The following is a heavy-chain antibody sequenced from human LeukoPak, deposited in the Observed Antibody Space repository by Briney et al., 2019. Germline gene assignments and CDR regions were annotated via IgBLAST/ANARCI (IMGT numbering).Heavy chain of an antibody. CDR1: GYTFTGYY. CDR3: ATRSLTTVTTYYYYYYMDV. Sequence: ASVKVSCKASGYTFTGYYMHWVRQAPGQGLEWMGWINPNSGGTNYAQKFQGRVTMTRDTSISTAYMELSRLRSDDTAVYYCATRSLTTVTTYYYYYYMDVWGKGTTVTVSS. D-gene: IGHD4-17*01. J-gene: IGHJ6*03. V-gene: IGHV1-2*02. CDR2: INPNSGGT.